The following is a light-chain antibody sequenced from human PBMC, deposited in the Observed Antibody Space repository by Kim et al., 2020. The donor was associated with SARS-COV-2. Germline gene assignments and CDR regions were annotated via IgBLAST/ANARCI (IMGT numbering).Light chain of an antibody. Sequence: SASLGDRVTITCRASHSINKWLAWYQQKPGKAPKLLISDASSLESGVPSRFSGSGSGTDFTLTIASLQPDDFATYYCQQYDAYTYTFGQGTKLEL. CDR3: QQYDAYTYT. CDR1: HSINKW. V-gene: IGKV1-5*01. J-gene: IGKJ2*01. CDR2: DAS.